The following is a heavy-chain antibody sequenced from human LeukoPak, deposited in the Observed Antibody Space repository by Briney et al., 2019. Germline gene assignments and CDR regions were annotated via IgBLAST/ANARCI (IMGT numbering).Heavy chain of an antibody. D-gene: IGHD5-18*01. J-gene: IGHJ3*02. CDR1: GFTFSSYG. CDR2: IRYDGSNK. V-gene: IGHV3-30*02. CDR3: AKDLHAWIQLWSGLDAFDI. Sequence: QSGGSLRPSCAASGFTFSSYGMHWVRQAPGKGLEWGAFIRYDGSNKYYADSVKGRFTISRDNSKNTLYLQMNSLRAEDTAVYYCAKDLHAWIQLWSGLDAFDIWGQGTMVTVSS.